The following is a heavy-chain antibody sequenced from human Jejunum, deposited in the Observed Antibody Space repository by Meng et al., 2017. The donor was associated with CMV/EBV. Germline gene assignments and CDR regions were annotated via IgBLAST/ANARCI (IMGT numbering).Heavy chain of an antibody. CDR3: ARVEDFRSGHYGMDV. D-gene: IGHD3-3*01. J-gene: IGHJ6*02. Sequence: FTFNKYWLSWVRQAPGKGLEWVANVKQDESEIYYIDSVKGRFTVSRDNAKNSLYLHMNSLRAEDTAVYYCARVEDFRSGHYGMDVWGQGTAVTVSS. CDR1: FTFNKYW. CDR2: VKQDESEI. V-gene: IGHV3-7*01.